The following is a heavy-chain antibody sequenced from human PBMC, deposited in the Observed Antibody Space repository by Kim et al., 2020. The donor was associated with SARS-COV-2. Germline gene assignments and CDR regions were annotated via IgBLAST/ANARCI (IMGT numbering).Heavy chain of an antibody. D-gene: IGHD1-7*01. CDR2: T. V-gene: IGHV3-74*01. CDR3: ARGTSHAFDI. J-gene: IGHJ3*02. Sequence: TISAVSVKDRFTISRDNAKITLYLQMNSLRVDDTAVYYCARGTSHAFDIWGQGTTVSVSS.